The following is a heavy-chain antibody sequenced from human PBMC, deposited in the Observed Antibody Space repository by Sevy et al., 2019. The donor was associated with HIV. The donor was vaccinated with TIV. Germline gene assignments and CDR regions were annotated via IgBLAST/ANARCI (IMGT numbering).Heavy chain of an antibody. CDR1: GGSISNADYY. CDR3: ARMKFWNGYFDY. Sequence: SETLSLTCSVSGGSISNADYYWSWIRQPPGKGLEWIGYIYYSGRTYYNPSLKSRISISVDTSRNQFSLSLDSVTAADTAAYYCARMKFWNGYFDYWGQGTLVTVSS. V-gene: IGHV4-30-4*01. J-gene: IGHJ4*02. CDR2: IYYSGRT. D-gene: IGHD3-3*01.